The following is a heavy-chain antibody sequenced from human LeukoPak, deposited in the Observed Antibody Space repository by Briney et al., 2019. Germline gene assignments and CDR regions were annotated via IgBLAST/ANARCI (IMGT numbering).Heavy chain of an antibody. CDR3: ARTLIEYSVSSCYFDY. J-gene: IGHJ4*02. CDR1: GFTFSSYA. D-gene: IGHD6-6*01. Sequence: GGSLRLSCAASGFTFSSYAMHWVRQAPGKGLEWVAVISYDGSNKKYADSVKGRFTISRDNSKNTLYLQMNSLRAEDTAVYYCARTLIEYSVSSCYFDYWGQGTLVTVSS. V-gene: IGHV3-30*04. CDR2: ISYDGSNK.